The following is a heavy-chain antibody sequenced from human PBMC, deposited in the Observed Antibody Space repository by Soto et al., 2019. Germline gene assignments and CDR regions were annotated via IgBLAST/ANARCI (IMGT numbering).Heavy chain of an antibody. CDR1: GFTFSSYA. CDR2: ISYDGSNK. D-gene: IGHD6-19*01. Sequence: QVQLVESGGGVVQPGRSLRLSCAASGFTFSSYAMHWVRQAPGKGLEWVAVISYDGSNKYYADSVKGRFTISRDNSKNTLYLQMNSRRAEDTAVYYCARDHSSGCSALQLWGQGTLVTVSS. V-gene: IGHV3-30-3*01. CDR3: ARDHSSGCSALQL. J-gene: IGHJ1*01.